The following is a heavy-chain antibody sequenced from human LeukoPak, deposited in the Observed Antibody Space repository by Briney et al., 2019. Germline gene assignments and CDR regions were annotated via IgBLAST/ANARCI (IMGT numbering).Heavy chain of an antibody. V-gene: IGHV4-38-2*02. CDR1: GYSISSGYY. CDR3: ARDTKGAVAVYNWFDP. D-gene: IGHD6-19*01. J-gene: IGHJ5*02. Sequence: PSETLSLTCTVSGYSISSGYYWGWIRQPPGKGLEWIGSIYHSGSTYYNPSLKSRVTISVDTSKNQFSLKLSSVTAADTAVYYCARDTKGAVAVYNWFDPWGQGTLVTVSS. CDR2: IYHSGST.